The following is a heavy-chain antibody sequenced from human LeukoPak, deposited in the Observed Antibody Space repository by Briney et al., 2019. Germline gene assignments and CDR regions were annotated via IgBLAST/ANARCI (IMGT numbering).Heavy chain of an antibody. D-gene: IGHD6-19*01. CDR1: GFTFSSYS. J-gene: IGHJ5*02. CDR3: ARELKTSGFDP. Sequence: GGSLRLSCAASGFTFSSYSINWVRQAPGKGLEWVSSISPSSSYIYYADSVKGRFTISRDNAKNSLYLQMNSLRAEDTAVYYCARELKTSGFDPWGQGTLVTVSS. CDR2: ISPSSSYI. V-gene: IGHV3-21*01.